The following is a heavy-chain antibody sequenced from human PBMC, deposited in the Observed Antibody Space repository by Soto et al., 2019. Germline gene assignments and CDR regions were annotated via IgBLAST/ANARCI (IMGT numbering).Heavy chain of an antibody. V-gene: IGHV3-23*01. Sequence: GGSLRLSCGASGFTFSNFAMSWVRQAPGRGLEWVSGISASGRDIHYADSVKDRFTVSRDNSKNTLYLQMNSLGAEDTAIYYCAKGKTSGWYYFDYWGQGALVTVSS. CDR2: ISASGRDI. D-gene: IGHD6-19*01. J-gene: IGHJ4*02. CDR1: GFTFSNFA. CDR3: AKGKTSGWYYFDY.